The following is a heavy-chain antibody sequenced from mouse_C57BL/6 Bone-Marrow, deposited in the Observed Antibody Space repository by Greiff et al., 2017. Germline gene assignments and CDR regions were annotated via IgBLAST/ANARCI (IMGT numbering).Heavy chain of an antibody. V-gene: IGHV5-17*01. D-gene: IGHD1-1*01. Sequence: EVHLVESGGGLVKPGGSLKLSCAASGFTFSDYGMHWVRQAPEKGLEWVAYISSGSSTIYYADTVKGRFTISRDNAKNTLFLQMTSLRSEDTAMYYCARSHYYGSRDFDYWGQGTTLTVSS. CDR1: GFTFSDYG. J-gene: IGHJ2*01. CDR2: ISSGSSTI. CDR3: ARSHYYGSRDFDY.